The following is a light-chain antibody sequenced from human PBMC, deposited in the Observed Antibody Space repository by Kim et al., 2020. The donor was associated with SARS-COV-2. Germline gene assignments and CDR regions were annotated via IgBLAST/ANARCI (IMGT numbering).Light chain of an antibody. CDR1: SLRTYY. CDR2: GKN. Sequence: ALGKTVRLTCQGDSLRTYYASWYQQKPGQAPVLVIYGKNNRPSGIPDRFSGSSSGNTASLTITGAQAEDEADYYCNSRDSSGNHLVFGTGTKVTVL. J-gene: IGLJ1*01. CDR3: NSRDSSGNHLV. V-gene: IGLV3-19*01.